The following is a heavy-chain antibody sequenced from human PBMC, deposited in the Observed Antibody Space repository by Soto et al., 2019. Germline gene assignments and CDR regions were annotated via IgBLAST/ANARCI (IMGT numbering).Heavy chain of an antibody. CDR3: ARNRLLIFGVVHNWFDP. V-gene: IGHV4-39*01. CDR1: GGSISSSSYY. Sequence: SETLSLTCTVSGGSISSSSYYWGWIRQPPGKGLEWIGSIYYSGSTYYNPSLKSRVTISVDTSKNQFSLKLSSVTAADTAVYYCARNRLLIFGVVHNWFDPWGQGTLVTVSS. CDR2: IYYSGST. J-gene: IGHJ5*02. D-gene: IGHD3-3*01.